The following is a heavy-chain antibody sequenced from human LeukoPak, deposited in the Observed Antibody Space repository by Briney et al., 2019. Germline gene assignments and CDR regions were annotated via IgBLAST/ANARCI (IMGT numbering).Heavy chain of an antibody. CDR3: ARDLSLYCSGGSCYSLNY. V-gene: IGHV3-11*04. D-gene: IGHD2-15*01. CDR1: GFTFSDYY. J-gene: IGHJ4*02. Sequence: GKSLRLSCAASGFTFSDYYMSWIRQAPGKGLEWVSYISSSGSTIYYADSEKGRFTISRDNAKNSLYLQMNSLRAEDTAVYYCARDLSLYCSGGSCYSLNYWGQGTLVTVSS. CDR2: ISSSGSTI.